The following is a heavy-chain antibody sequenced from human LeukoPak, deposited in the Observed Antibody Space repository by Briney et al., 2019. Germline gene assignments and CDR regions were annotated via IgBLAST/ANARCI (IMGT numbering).Heavy chain of an antibody. D-gene: IGHD3-22*01. CDR3: PTAWRYYDSSGYQIYYFDY. CDR1: GFTFSNAW. CDR2: IKSKTDGGTT. V-gene: IGHV3-15*01. Sequence: GGSLRLSCAASGFTFSNAWMSWVRQAPGKGLEWVGRIKSKTDGGTTDYAAPVKGRFTISRDGSKNTLYLQMNSLKTEDTAVYYCPTAWRYYDSSGYQIYYFDYWGQGNLVTVSS. J-gene: IGHJ4*02.